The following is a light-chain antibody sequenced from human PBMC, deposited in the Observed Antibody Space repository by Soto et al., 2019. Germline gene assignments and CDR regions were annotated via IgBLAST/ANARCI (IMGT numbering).Light chain of an antibody. CDR3: GTWDSSLSAYV. CDR2: ENN. Sequence: QSALTQPPSVSAAPGQKVTISCSGSSSNIGNNYVSWYQQLPGTAPKLLIYENNKRPSGIPDRFSGSKSGTSATPGITGLQTGDEADYYCGTWDSSLSAYVFGTGTKVTVL. CDR1: SSNIGNNY. J-gene: IGLJ1*01. V-gene: IGLV1-51*02.